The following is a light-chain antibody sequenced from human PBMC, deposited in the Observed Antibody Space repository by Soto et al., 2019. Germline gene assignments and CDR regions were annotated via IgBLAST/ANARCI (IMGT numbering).Light chain of an antibody. J-gene: IGKJ2*01. Sequence: EIVLTQSPGTLSLSPGERATLSCRASQSFSSTYLAWYQQQPGQAPRLRIYGASSRAAGIPDRFSGSASGTDFTLTISRLEPEDFAVYYCQQYGSSLYTFGQGTKLEIK. CDR1: QSFSSTY. CDR3: QQYGSSLYT. V-gene: IGKV3-20*01. CDR2: GAS.